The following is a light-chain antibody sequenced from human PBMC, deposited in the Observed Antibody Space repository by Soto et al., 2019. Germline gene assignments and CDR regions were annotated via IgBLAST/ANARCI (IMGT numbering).Light chain of an antibody. CDR3: QQYGSSPQT. CDR1: QSVSSSY. CDR2: VAS. J-gene: IGKJ1*01. Sequence: EIVLTQSPGTLSLSPGERATLSCRASQSVSSSYLAWYQQKPGQAPRLLSYVASSRATGIPDRFSGSGSGTDFTRTIIRLEPEDFAVYYCQQYGSSPQTFGQGTKVEIK. V-gene: IGKV3-20*01.